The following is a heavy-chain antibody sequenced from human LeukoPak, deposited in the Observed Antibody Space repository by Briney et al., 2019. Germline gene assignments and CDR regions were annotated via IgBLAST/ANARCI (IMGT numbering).Heavy chain of an antibody. CDR1: GGTFSSYA. D-gene: IGHD6-13*01. CDR2: INPNSGGT. V-gene: IGHV1-8*03. Sequence: ASVKVSCKASGGTFSSYAISWVRQAPGQGLEWMGWINPNSGGTNYAQKFQGRVTITRNTSISTAYMELSSLRSEDTAVYYCARGHRQQLVITYYYYMDVWGKGTTVTVSS. CDR3: ARGHRQQLVITYYYYMDV. J-gene: IGHJ6*03.